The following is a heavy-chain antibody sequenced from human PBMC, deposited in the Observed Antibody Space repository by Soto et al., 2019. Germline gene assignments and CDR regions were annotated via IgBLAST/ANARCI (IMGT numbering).Heavy chain of an antibody. CDR2: IIPIFGTA. D-gene: IGHD3-3*01. Sequence: KIASTASRYTLYISGITWVRQDPGQGLEWMGGIIPIFGTANYAQKFQSRVTMTRDTSASTAYMELSSLGSEDSAVYYCASSYETGHWCQGTLVTVSS. V-gene: IGHV1-69*05. J-gene: IGHJ4*02. CDR1: RYTLYISG. CDR3: ASSYETGH.